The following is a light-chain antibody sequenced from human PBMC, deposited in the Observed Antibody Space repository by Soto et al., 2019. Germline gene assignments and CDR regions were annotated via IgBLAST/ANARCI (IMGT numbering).Light chain of an antibody. Sequence: ETVWTHSPATLSLSPGERATLSCRASQSVSSYLAWYQQKPGQAPRLLIYDASNRATGIPARFSGSGSGTDFTLTIISLQAEDFATYYCQQSYSHMYTFGQGTRVEIK. J-gene: IGKJ5*01. CDR3: QQSYSHMYT. CDR2: DAS. CDR1: QSVSSY. V-gene: IGKV3-11*01.